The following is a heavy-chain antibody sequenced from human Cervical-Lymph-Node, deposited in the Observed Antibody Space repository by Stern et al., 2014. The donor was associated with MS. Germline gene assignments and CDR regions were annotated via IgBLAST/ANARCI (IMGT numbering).Heavy chain of an antibody. CDR3: ATGGTWNSYYFDQ. Sequence: VQLVESGGGLIQPGGSLRLSCAVSGFNVSSHYMNWVRPAPGKGLEWVSIIYSDASAYYADSVKGRFTISRDNSKHTLFLQMNSLRPEDTAVYYCATGGTWNSYYFDQWGQGTLVTVSS. J-gene: IGHJ4*02. CDR1: GFNVSSHY. V-gene: IGHV3-53*01. CDR2: IYSDASA. D-gene: IGHD1-7*01.